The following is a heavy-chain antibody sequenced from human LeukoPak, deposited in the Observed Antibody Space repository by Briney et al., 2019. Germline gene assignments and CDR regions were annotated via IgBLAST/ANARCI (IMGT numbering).Heavy chain of an antibody. V-gene: IGHV1-8*01. CDR3: ASKYCSSTSCYLYY. D-gene: IGHD2-2*01. CDR2: MNPNSGNT. CDR1: GYTFTSYD. Sequence: ASVKVSCKASGYTFTSYDINWVRQATGHGLEWMGWMNPNSGNTGYAQKFQGRVTMTRNTSISTAYMELSSLRSEDTAVYYCASKYCSSTSCYLYYWGQGTLVTVSS. J-gene: IGHJ4*02.